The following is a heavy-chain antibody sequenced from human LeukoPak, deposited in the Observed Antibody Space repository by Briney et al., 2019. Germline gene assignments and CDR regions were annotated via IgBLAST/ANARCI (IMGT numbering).Heavy chain of an antibody. Sequence: PSETLSLTCTVSGGSISSYYWSWIRQPPGKGLEWIGYIYYSGSTNYNPSLKRRVTISVDTSKNQCSLKLSSVTAADTAVYYCARGRDGYNYRRYYYYMDVWGKGTTVTISS. CDR1: GGSISSYY. CDR3: ARGRDGYNYRRYYYYMDV. V-gene: IGHV4-59*01. CDR2: IYYSGST. D-gene: IGHD5-24*01. J-gene: IGHJ6*03.